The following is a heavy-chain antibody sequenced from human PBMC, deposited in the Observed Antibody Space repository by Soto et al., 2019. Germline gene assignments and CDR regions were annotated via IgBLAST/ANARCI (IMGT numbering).Heavy chain of an antibody. Sequence: SVKVSCQASGGCFRRYGVSWVQQAPGQGLEWMGGVIPIFGTTEYAQKFQDRVALSADESMRTVYMQLSGRTSEDTAVYFWGTNSMIAVLKTTFELWGQGTVVTVSS. V-gene: IGHV1-69*13. CDR3: GTNSMIAVLKTTFEL. J-gene: IGHJ3*01. CDR2: VIPIFGTT. D-gene: IGHD3-22*01. CDR1: GGCFRRYG.